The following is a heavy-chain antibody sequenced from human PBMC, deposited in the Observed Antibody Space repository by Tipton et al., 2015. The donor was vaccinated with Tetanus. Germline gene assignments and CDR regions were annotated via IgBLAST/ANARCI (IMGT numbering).Heavy chain of an antibody. J-gene: IGHJ4*02. CDR3: AKHGDTSRNYHFDY. CDR2: IFYSGST. CDR1: GGSISSGGYY. D-gene: IGHD6-13*01. Sequence: TLSLTCTVSGGSISSGGYYWSWIRQHPGKGLEWIGNIFYSGSTSYNPSLKSRVTLSVDTSRNQFSLKLTSVTAADTAIYYCAKHGDTSRNYHFDYWGQGALVTVSS. V-gene: IGHV4-39*01.